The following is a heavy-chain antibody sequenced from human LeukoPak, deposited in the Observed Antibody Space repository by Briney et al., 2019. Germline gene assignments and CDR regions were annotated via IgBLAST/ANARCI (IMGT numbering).Heavy chain of an antibody. V-gene: IGHV5-51*01. Sequence: GESLKISCEASGYSFSPYWIGWVRQMPGKGLEWMGIIYPGDSDTRYSPSFQGQVTISADKSISTAYLQWSSLKASDTAMYYCARWMVVGATSRDGSFDYWGQGTLVTVSS. CDR3: ARWMVVGATSRDGSFDY. CDR2: IYPGDSDT. J-gene: IGHJ4*02. CDR1: GYSFSPYW. D-gene: IGHD1-26*01.